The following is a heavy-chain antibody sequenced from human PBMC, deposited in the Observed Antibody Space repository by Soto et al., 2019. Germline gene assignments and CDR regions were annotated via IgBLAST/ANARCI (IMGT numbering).Heavy chain of an antibody. Sequence: QLQLQESGPGLVKPSETLSLTCTVSGGSISSSSYYWGWIRQPPGKGLEWIGSIYYSGSTYYNPSLKSRVTISVDTSKNQFSLKLSSVTAADTAMYYCARHKGGYSSGWYSWGQGTLVTVSS. V-gene: IGHV4-39*01. D-gene: IGHD6-19*01. CDR2: IYYSGST. J-gene: IGHJ5*02. CDR3: ARHKGGYSSGWYS. CDR1: GGSISSSSYY.